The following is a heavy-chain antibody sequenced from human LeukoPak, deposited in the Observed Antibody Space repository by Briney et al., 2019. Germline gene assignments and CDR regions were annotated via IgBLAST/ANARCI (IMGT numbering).Heavy chain of an antibody. J-gene: IGHJ4*02. CDR1: GFTFSSYA. CDR3: AREQTYGSGSYYYYFDY. D-gene: IGHD3-10*01. CDR2: IGGSGGST. V-gene: IGHV3-23*01. Sequence: GGSLRLSCAASGFTFSSYAMSWVRQAPGKGLKWVSAIGGSGGSTYYADSVKGRFTISRDNAKNSLYLQMNSLRAEDTAVYYCAREQTYGSGSYYYYFDYWGQGTLVTVSS.